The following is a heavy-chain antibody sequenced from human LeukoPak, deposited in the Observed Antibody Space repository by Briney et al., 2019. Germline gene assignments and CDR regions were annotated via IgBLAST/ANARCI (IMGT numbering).Heavy chain of an antibody. CDR1: GGTFSSYA. Sequence: ASVKVSCKASGGTFSSYAISWVRRAPGQGLEWMGGIIPIFGTANYAQKFQGRVTITADESTSTAYMELSSLRSEDTAVYYCASLTGAFQTYGSGTFGDWGQGTLVTVSS. J-gene: IGHJ4*02. CDR3: ASLTGAFQTYGSGTFGD. D-gene: IGHD3-10*01. CDR2: IIPIFGTA. V-gene: IGHV1-69*13.